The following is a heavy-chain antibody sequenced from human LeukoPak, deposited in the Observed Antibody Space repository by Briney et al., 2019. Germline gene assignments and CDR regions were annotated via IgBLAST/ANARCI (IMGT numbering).Heavy chain of an antibody. CDR2: IIPIFGTA. D-gene: IGHD2-2*01. CDR1: GGTFSSYA. J-gene: IGHJ3*02. Sequence: SVKVSCKASGGTFSSYAISWVRQAPGQGLEWMGGIIPIFGTANYAQKFQGRVTITTDESTSTAYMELSSLRSEDTAVYYCARGYCSSTSCPEAFDIWGQGTMVTVSS. CDR3: ARGYCSSTSCPEAFDI. V-gene: IGHV1-69*05.